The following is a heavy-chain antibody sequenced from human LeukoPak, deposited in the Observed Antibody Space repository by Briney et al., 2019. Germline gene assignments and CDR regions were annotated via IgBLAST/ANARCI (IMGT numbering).Heavy chain of an antibody. Sequence: GGSLRLSCAASGFTFDDYGMSWVRQAPGKGLEWVSLIYSDGRTYYADSVKGRCTISRDNSKNTLYLQMNSLRVEDTAVYYCARGLFLSGYLDAFDIWGQGTVVTVSS. D-gene: IGHD3-22*01. J-gene: IGHJ3*02. V-gene: IGHV3-53*01. CDR2: IYSDGRT. CDR3: ARGLFLSGYLDAFDI. CDR1: GFTFDDYG.